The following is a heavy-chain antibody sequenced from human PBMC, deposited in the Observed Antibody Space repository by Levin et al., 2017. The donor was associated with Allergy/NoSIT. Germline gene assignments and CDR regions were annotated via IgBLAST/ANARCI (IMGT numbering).Heavy chain of an antibody. V-gene: IGHV4-39*07. CDR1: GGSISSSSYY. CDR3: ARDTGYYHDAFDI. CDR2: IYYSGST. Sequence: PSETLSLTCTVSGGSISSSSYYWGWIRQPPGKGLEWIGSIYYSGSTYYNPSLKSRVTISVDTSKNQFSLKLSSVTAADTAVYYCARDTGYYHDAFDIWGQGTMVTVSS. D-gene: IGHD3-3*01. J-gene: IGHJ3*02.